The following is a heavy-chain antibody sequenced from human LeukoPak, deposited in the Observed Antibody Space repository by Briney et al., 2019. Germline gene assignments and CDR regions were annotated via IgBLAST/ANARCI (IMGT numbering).Heavy chain of an antibody. CDR2: IYYSGSP. V-gene: IGHV4-59*01. J-gene: IGHJ4*02. D-gene: IGHD3-10*01. CDR3: ARDGSGSQSLDY. Sequence: PSETLSLTCTVSGGSISSYYWSWIRQPPGKGLEWIGYIYYSGSPNYNPSLKSRVTISVDTSKNQFSLKLSSVTAADTAVYYCARDGSGSQSLDYWGQGTLVSVSS. CDR1: GGSISSYY.